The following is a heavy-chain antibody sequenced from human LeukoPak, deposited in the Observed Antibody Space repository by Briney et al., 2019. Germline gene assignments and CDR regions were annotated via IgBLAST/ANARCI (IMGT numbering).Heavy chain of an antibody. CDR3: ARGTLDCSGGSCYLHYFDY. CDR2: INAGNGNT. J-gene: IGHJ4*02. CDR1: GYTFTSYG. V-gene: IGHV1-3*01. D-gene: IGHD2-15*01. Sequence: ASVKVSCKASGYTFTSYGISWVRQAPGQGLEWMGWINAGNGNTKYSQKFQGRVTITRDTSASTAYMELSSLRSEDTAVYYCARGTLDCSGGSCYLHYFDYWGQGTLVTVSS.